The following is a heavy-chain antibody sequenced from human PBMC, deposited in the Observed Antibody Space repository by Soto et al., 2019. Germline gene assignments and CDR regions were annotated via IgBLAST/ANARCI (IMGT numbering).Heavy chain of an antibody. CDR3: ARGRYGDY. CDR1: GYAFTTYG. J-gene: IGHJ4*02. V-gene: IGHV1-18*01. Sequence: QVHLVQSGAEVKKPGASVKVSCKGSGYAFTTYGITWVRQAPGQGLAWMGWISAHNGNTNDAQKHQGRVTVTRDTSTSTAYMELRSMRSDDTAVDYCARGRYGDYWGQGALVTVSS. D-gene: IGHD1-1*01. CDR2: ISAHNGNT.